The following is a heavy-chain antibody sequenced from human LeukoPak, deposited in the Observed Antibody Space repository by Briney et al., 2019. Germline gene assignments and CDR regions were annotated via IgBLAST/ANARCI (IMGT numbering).Heavy chain of an antibody. Sequence: SETLSLTCTVSGGPNSSSYWSWIRQPAGKGLEWIGRIYTSGTTSYNPSLKSRVSISVDKYKNQLSLKVSSVTAADTAVYYCARLGYSSSSTGYYYYMDVWGKGTTVTVSS. D-gene: IGHD6-6*01. J-gene: IGHJ6*03. V-gene: IGHV4-4*07. CDR3: ARLGYSSSSTGYYYYMDV. CDR1: GGPNSSSY. CDR2: IYTSGTT.